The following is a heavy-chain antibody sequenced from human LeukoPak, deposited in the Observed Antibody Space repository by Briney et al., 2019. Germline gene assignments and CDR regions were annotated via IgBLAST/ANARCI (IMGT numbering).Heavy chain of an antibody. J-gene: IGHJ4*02. CDR1: GFTFSSYA. CDR3: AKDGGIAVAGLSYYFDY. Sequence: GGSLRLSCAASGFTFSSYAMSWVRQAPGKGLEWVSAISGSGGSTYYADFVKGRFTISRDNSKNTLYLQMNSLRAEDTAVYYCAKDGGIAVAGLSYYFDYWGQGTLVTVSS. V-gene: IGHV3-23*01. D-gene: IGHD6-19*01. CDR2: ISGSGGST.